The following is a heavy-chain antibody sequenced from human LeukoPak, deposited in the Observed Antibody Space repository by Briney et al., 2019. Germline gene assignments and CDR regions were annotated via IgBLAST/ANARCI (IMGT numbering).Heavy chain of an antibody. D-gene: IGHD1-26*01. CDR3: ARGSRYEWELQPYAFDI. CDR2: INPSGGST. V-gene: IGHV1-46*01. Sequence: ASVKVSCKASGYTFTSYYMHWVRQAPGQGLEWMGIINPSGGSTSYAQKFQGRVTMTRDTSTSTVYMALSSLRSEDTAVYYCARGSRYEWELQPYAFDIWGQGTMVTVSS. CDR1: GYTFTSYY. J-gene: IGHJ3*02.